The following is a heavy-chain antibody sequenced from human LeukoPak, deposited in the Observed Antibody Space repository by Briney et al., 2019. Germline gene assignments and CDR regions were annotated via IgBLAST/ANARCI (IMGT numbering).Heavy chain of an antibody. CDR1: GGSVSSYY. Sequence: SETLSLTCTVSGGSVSSYYWSWIRQPPGKGLEWIGYIYYSGSTNYNPSLKSRVTISVDTSKNQFSLKLSSVTAADTAVYYCARFAQKYDYWGQGTLVTVSS. CDR3: ARFAQKYDY. V-gene: IGHV4-59*02. J-gene: IGHJ4*02. CDR2: IYYSGST.